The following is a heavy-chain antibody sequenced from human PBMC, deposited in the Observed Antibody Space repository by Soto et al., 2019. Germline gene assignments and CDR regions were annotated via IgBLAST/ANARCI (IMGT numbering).Heavy chain of an antibody. D-gene: IGHD1-26*01. CDR2: IRADNGRT. Sequence: ASVKVSCKASGYTFTSRTIHWVRQAPLRKVEWMVWIRADNGRTSYSQRFQNRVTITRDTSATTVYMELSALTSEDTALYYCARENTTQTGSHYDYWGQGAMVTVSS. CDR1: GYTFTSRT. V-gene: IGHV1-3*01. J-gene: IGHJ4*02. CDR3: ARENTTQTGSHYDY.